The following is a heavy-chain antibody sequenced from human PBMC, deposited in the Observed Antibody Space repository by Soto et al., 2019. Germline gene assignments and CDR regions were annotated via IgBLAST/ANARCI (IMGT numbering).Heavy chain of an antibody. CDR2: IFYTGST. J-gene: IGHJ4*02. CDR3: ARQATYSGYDFWEPPGYYFDY. D-gene: IGHD5-12*01. CDR1: DGSIRSYY. V-gene: IGHV4-59*08. Sequence: TCTVSDGSIRSYYWGWIRQPPGKGLEWIGYIFYTGSTTYNPSLKSRVTISVDTSKNQFSLKLSSVTAADTAVYYCARQATYSGYDFWEPPGYYFDYWGQGTLVTVPS.